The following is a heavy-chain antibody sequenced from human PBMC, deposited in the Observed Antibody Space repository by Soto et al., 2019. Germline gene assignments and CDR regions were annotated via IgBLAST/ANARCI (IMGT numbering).Heavy chain of an antibody. Sequence: PGGSLRLSCAGSGCAFSNAWINWVRQAPGKGLEWVGRIKTKALGGTTDFATSVRGRFAITRDDSRNMAYMQMNSLNTEDTAVYYCTTDSYNSVREVRFDYWGHGTLVTVSS. CDR2: IKTKALGGTT. CDR3: TTDSYNSVREVRFDY. CDR1: GCAFSNAW. D-gene: IGHD1-26*01. V-gene: IGHV3-15*07. J-gene: IGHJ4*01.